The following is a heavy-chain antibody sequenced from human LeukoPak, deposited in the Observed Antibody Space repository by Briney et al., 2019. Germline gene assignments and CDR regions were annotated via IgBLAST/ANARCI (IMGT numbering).Heavy chain of an antibody. CDR1: GYTFTGYY. V-gene: IGHV1-2*02. CDR2: INPNSGGT. CDR3: AREAGGSLAFDI. Sequence: ASVKVSCEASGYTFTGYYMHWVRQAPGQGLEWMGWINPNSGGTNYAQKFQGRVTMTRDTSISTAYMELSRLRSDDTAVYYCAREAGGSLAFDIWGQGTMVTVSS. J-gene: IGHJ3*02. D-gene: IGHD2-8*02.